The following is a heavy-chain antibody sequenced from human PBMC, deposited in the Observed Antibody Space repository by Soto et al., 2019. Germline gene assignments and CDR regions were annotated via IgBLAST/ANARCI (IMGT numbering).Heavy chain of an antibody. CDR2: IYYSGST. J-gene: IGHJ5*02. CDR1: DGSISNSSYY. V-gene: IGHV4-39*01. Sequence: TSSVADGSISNSSYYRSWIRQPPGKGLEWIGSIYYSGSTYYNPSLKSRVTISVDTSKNQFSLKLSSVTAADTAVYYCARHVKGNELRYFDWLLINWFDPWGQGTLVTVSS. CDR3: ARHVKGNELRYFDWLLINWFDP. D-gene: IGHD3-9*01.